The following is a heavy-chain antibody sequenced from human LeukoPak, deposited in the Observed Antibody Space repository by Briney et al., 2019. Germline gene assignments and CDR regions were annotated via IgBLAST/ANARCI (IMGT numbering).Heavy chain of an antibody. CDR2: FDPEDGET. V-gene: IGHV1-24*01. J-gene: IGHJ4*02. D-gene: IGHD3-10*01. CDR1: GYTLTELS. Sequence: ASVKVSFKVSGYTLTELSMHWVRQAPGKGLEWMGGFDPEDGETIYAQKFQGRVTMTEDTSTDTAYMELSSLRSEDTAVYYCATDLWFGEFLFDYWGQGTLVTVSS. CDR3: ATDLWFGEFLFDY.